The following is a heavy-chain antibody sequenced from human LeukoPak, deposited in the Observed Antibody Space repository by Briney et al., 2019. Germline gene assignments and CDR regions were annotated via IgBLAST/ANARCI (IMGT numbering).Heavy chain of an antibody. D-gene: IGHD3-10*01. Sequence: GGSLRLSCVGSGFTFTTYNMNWVRQAPGEGLEWVSSLSGSSSYKYYADSVKGRFTISRDNAKNSLFLQMNSLRPEDTAVYYCARDRGYGSGINWFDPWGQGTLVTVSS. CDR1: GFTFTTYN. J-gene: IGHJ5*02. CDR2: LSGSSSYK. V-gene: IGHV3-21*01. CDR3: ARDRGYGSGINWFDP.